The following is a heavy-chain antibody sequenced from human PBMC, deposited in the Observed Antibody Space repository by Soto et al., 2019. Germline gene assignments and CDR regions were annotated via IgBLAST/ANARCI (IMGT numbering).Heavy chain of an antibody. Sequence: GGSLRLSCAASGFTFSSYGMHWVRQAPGKGLEWVAVISYDGSNKYYADSVKGRFTISRDNSKNTLYLQMNSLRAEDTAVYYCAKDPGYCSGGSCFYGMDVWGQGTTVTVSS. V-gene: IGHV3-30*18. CDR2: ISYDGSNK. CDR3: AKDPGYCSGGSCFYGMDV. J-gene: IGHJ6*02. CDR1: GFTFSSYG. D-gene: IGHD2-15*01.